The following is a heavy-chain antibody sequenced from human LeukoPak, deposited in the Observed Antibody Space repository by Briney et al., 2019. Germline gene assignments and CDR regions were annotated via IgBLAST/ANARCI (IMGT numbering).Heavy chain of an antibody. CDR1: GYTFTSYG. J-gene: IGHJ6*03. CDR3: ARGGGLYYYYYYMDV. CDR2: MNPNSGNT. V-gene: IGHV1-8*03. Sequence: ASVKVSCKASGYTFTSYGINWVRQATGQGLEWMGWMNPNSGNTGYAQKFQGRVTITRNTSISTAYMELSRLRSEDTAVYYCARGGGLYYYYYYMDVWGKGTTVTVSS. D-gene: IGHD3-10*01.